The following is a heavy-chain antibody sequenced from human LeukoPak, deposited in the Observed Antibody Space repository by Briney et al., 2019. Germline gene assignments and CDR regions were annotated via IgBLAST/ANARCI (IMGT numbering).Heavy chain of an antibody. CDR1: GGSISSYY. CDR3: ASHGYYYGSSGYYGVFDY. CDR2: IYSSGRT. D-gene: IGHD3-22*01. Sequence: SETLSLTCTVSGGSISSYYWSWIRQPPGKGLEWIGYIYSSGRTNFNPSHESRVTMSEDTSKNQFSLKLSSVTAADTAVYYCASHGYYYGSSGYYGVFDYWGQGTLVTVSS. V-gene: IGHV4-59*08. J-gene: IGHJ4*02.